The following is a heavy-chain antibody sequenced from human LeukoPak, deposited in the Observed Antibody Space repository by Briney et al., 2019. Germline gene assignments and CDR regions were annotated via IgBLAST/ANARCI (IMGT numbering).Heavy chain of an antibody. Sequence: ASVKVSCKASGYTFNSYCISRVRQVPGQGLEWVGWISPHSHTTHYAEKVQGRVTMTTDTSTTTVYMELRSLRPDDTAVYFCARGHTMYYWGQGAPFTVSS. J-gene: IGHJ4*02. D-gene: IGHD3-10*02. CDR1: GYTFNSYC. CDR2: ISPHSHTT. CDR3: ARGHTMYY. V-gene: IGHV1-18*01.